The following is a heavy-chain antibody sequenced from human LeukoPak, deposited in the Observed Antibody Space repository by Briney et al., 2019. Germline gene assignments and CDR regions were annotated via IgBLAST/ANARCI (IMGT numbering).Heavy chain of an antibody. V-gene: IGHV3-53*01. CDR1: GFTVSSKD. CDR2: LYSGGRT. D-gene: IGHD2-2*02. J-gene: IGHJ6*02. Sequence: GGSLRLSCAASGFTVSSKDMNWVRQAPGKGLEWVSVLYSGGRTYYADSVKGRFTISRDNSKNTLYLRMNSLRAEDTAVYYCASLYSYGMDVRGQGTTVTVSS. CDR3: ASLYSYGMDV.